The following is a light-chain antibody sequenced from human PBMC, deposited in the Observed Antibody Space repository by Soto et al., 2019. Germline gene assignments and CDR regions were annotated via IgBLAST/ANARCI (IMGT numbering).Light chain of an antibody. CDR2: AAS. Sequence: DIQMTQSPSSLSASVGDRVTITCRASQGIYNYLAWYQQKPGKAPKLPIYAASTLEAGVPSRFSGSGSGTDFTLTISSLQPEDVATYYCHKYNSALLTFGQGTRLEIK. J-gene: IGKJ5*01. CDR1: QGIYNY. V-gene: IGKV1-27*01. CDR3: HKYNSALLT.